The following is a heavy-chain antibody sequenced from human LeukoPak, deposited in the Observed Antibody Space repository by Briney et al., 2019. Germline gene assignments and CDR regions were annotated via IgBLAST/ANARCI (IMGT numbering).Heavy chain of an antibody. CDR3: ARSYYDSSGYYTYTFFDY. D-gene: IGHD3-22*01. CDR2: ISYDGSNK. V-gene: IGHV3-30-3*01. Sequence: PGRSLRLSCAASGFTFSSYAMHWVRQAPGKGLEWVAVISYDGSNKYYADSVKGRFTISRDNSKNTLYLQMNSLRAEDTAVYYCARSYYDSSGYYTYTFFDYWGQGTLVTVSS. J-gene: IGHJ4*02. CDR1: GFTFSSYA.